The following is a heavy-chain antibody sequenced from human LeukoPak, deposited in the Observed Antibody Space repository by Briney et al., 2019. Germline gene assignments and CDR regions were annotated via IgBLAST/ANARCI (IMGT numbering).Heavy chain of an antibody. CDR1: GFTVSSDW. CDR3: SKDLGL. CDR2: INPDGTYI. V-gene: IGHV3-74*01. Sequence: GGSLRLSCAASGFTVSSDWMYWVRQAPGKGPVRVSRINPDGTYIDYADSVKGRFTISRDDAKNTLYLQMNSLRADDTALYYCSKDLGLWGQGTPVTVSS. J-gene: IGHJ4*02. D-gene: IGHD1-26*01.